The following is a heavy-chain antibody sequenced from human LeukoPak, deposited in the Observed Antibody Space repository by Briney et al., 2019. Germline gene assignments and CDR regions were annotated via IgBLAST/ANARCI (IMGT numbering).Heavy chain of an antibody. V-gene: IGHV3-30*18. CDR3: AKVVYYGSGSLGGFDY. CDR1: GFTFSSYG. D-gene: IGHD3-10*01. CDR2: ISYDGSNK. J-gene: IGHJ4*02. Sequence: GGSLRLSCAASGFTFSSYGMHWVSQAQGKGLEWVAVISYDGSNKYYADSVKGRFTISRDNSKNTLYLQMNSLRAEDTAVYYCAKVVYYGSGSLGGFDYWGQGTLATVSS.